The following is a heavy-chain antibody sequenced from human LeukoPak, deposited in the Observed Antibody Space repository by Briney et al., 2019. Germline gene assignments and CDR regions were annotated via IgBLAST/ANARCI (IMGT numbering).Heavy chain of an antibody. J-gene: IGHJ4*02. D-gene: IGHD2-15*01. CDR3: AKDVYCSGTVGCIDY. V-gene: IGHV3-30*18. CDR2: ISKDGSNQ. CDR1: GFTFSSHW. Sequence: GGSLRLSCAASGFTFSSHWMHWVRQAPGKGLEWVAAISKDGSNQAYADSVKGRFTISRDNSQNTLYLQMNSLRAEDTAVYYCAKDVYCSGTVGCIDYWGQGTLVTVSS.